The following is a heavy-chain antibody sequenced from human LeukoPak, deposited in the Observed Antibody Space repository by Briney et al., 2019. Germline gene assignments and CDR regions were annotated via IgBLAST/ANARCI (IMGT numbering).Heavy chain of an antibody. V-gene: IGHV1-18*01. CDR3: ARTDDVYYYDSSGINWFDP. CDR2: ISAYNGNT. D-gene: IGHD3-22*01. J-gene: IGHJ5*02. CDR1: GYTFTSYG. Sequence: GASVKVSCKASGYTFTSYGISWVRQAPGQGLEWMGWISAYNGNTNYAQKLQSRVTMTTDTSTSTAYMELRSLRSDDTAVYYCARTDDVYYYDSSGINWFDPWGQGTLVTVSS.